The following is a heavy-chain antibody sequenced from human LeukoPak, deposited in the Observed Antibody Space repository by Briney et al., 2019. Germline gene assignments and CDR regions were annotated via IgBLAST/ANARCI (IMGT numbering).Heavy chain of an antibody. D-gene: IGHD3-10*01. J-gene: IGHJ4*02. Sequence: PGGSLRLSCAASGFTLSNAWLSCVRQAPGKGLEWVSYISSTSSTKYYPDSVKGRFTISRDNAKNSLYLQMNSLRVEDTAVYYCARCGDGLPCDFDYWGQGTLVTVSS. V-gene: IGHV3-11*04. CDR1: GFTLSNAW. CDR3: ARCGDGLPCDFDY. CDR2: ISSTSSTK.